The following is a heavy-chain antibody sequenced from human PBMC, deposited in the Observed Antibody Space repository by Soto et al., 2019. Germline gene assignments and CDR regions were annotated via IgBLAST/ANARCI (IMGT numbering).Heavy chain of an antibody. V-gene: IGHV4-4*07. D-gene: IGHD5-12*01. CDR3: ARARRLENWFDP. Sequence: SETLSLTCTVSGGSLFGDYCTWIRQPAGGGLEWIGRINSNGNTNYSPSLKSRVTMSVDPSRKHFYLNLTSVTAAATASYFCARARRLENWFDPWGPGIQVTVS. CDR1: GGSLFGDY. J-gene: IGHJ5*02. CDR2: INSNGNT.